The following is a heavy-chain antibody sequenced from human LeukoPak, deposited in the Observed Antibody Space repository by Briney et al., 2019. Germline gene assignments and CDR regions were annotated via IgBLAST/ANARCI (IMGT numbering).Heavy chain of an antibody. J-gene: IGHJ4*02. D-gene: IGHD2-2*01. CDR1: GGTFISYA. Sequence: SVKVSCKASGGTFISYAISWVRQAPGQGLELKGGIIPIFGTANYAQKFQGRVTITADESTSTAYMELSSLRSEDTAVYYCARTLGYCSSTSCYWDYWGQGTLVTVSS. CDR2: IIPIFGTA. V-gene: IGHV1-69*13. CDR3: ARTLGYCSSTSCYWDY.